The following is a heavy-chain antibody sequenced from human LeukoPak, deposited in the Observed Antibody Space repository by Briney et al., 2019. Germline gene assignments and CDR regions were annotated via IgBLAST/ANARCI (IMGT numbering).Heavy chain of an antibody. D-gene: IGHD3-3*01. V-gene: IGHV4-31*03. Sequence: SETLSLTCTVSSGSISSGGYYWSWIRQHPGKGLEWIGYIYYSGSTYYNPSLKSRVTISVDTSKNQFSLKLSSVTAADTAVYYCARESNGDYDFWSGYQLNWFDPWGQGTLVTVSS. J-gene: IGHJ5*02. CDR3: ARESNGDYDFWSGYQLNWFDP. CDR1: SGSISSGGYY. CDR2: IYYSGST.